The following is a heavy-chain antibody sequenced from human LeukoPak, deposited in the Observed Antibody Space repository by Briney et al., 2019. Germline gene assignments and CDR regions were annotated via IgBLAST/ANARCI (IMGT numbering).Heavy chain of an antibody. V-gene: IGHV4-34*01. J-gene: IGHJ4*02. D-gene: IGHD3-10*01. CDR2: IYHSGST. CDR3: AMNMVRGAPFDY. Sequence: SETLSLTCAVYGGSFSGYYWSWIRQPPGKGLEWIGSIYHSGSTYYNPSLKSRVTISVDTSKNQFSLKLSSVTAADTAVYYCAMNMVRGAPFDYWGQGTLVTVSS. CDR1: GGSFSGYY.